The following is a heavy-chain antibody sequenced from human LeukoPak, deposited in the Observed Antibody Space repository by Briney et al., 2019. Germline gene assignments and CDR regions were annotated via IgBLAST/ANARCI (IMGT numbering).Heavy chain of an antibody. J-gene: IGHJ4*02. Sequence: SETLSLTCTVSGYSISSGYYWGWIRQPPGKGLERIGSIYHSGSTYYNPSLKSRVTISVDTSKNQFSLKLSSVTAADTAVYYCARSITMIVVFFDYWGQGTLVTVSS. CDR1: GYSISSGYY. V-gene: IGHV4-38-2*02. CDR3: ARSITMIVVFFDY. CDR2: IYHSGST. D-gene: IGHD3-22*01.